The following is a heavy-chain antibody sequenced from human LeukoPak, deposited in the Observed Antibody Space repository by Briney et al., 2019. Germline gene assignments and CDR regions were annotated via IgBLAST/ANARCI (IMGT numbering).Heavy chain of an antibody. CDR1: GSTFTSIG. CDR3: ARLLGYYYDSSGYYLDY. J-gene: IGHJ4*02. Sequence: ASVNVSFKGSGSTFTSIGISWVRQAPGQGLELMGWISAYNGNSNNAQKLQVRVTMTTATSTSTAYMELRSLRSDDTAVYYCARLLGYYYDSSGYYLDYWGQGTLVTVSS. V-gene: IGHV1-18*01. D-gene: IGHD3-22*01. CDR2: ISAYNGNS.